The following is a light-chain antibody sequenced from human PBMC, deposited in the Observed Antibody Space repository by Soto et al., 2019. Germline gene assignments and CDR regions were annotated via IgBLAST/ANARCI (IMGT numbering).Light chain of an antibody. CDR3: QQYGSSPLT. J-gene: IGKJ4*01. CDR1: QSVSSSY. V-gene: IGKV3-20*01. CDR2: GAS. Sequence: EIVLTQSPGTLSLSPGERATLSCRASQSVSSSYLAWYQQKPGQDHRLLIYGASRRATGIPDRFSGSGSGTDFTLTISRLEPEDFSVYACQQYGSSPLTFGGGTKVEIK.